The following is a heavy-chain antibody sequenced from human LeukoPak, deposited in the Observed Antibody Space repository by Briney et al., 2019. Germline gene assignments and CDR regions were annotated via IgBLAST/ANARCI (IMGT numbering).Heavy chain of an antibody. CDR2: MNPNSGNT. Sequence: ASVKVSCKASGYTFTSYDINWVRQATGQGLEWMGWMNPNSGNTGYAQKFQGRVTMTRDMSISTAYMELSSLRSEDTAVYYCARDVNYDILTGQAWFDPWGQGTLVTVSS. D-gene: IGHD3-9*01. V-gene: IGHV1-8*01. CDR1: GYTFTSYD. J-gene: IGHJ5*02. CDR3: ARDVNYDILTGQAWFDP.